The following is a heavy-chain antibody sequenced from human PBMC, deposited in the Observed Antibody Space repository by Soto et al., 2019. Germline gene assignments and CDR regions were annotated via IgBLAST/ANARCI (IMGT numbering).Heavy chain of an antibody. CDR3: ARYKGDYVWYYYYMDV. CDR1: GYTFTSYG. J-gene: IGHJ6*03. D-gene: IGHD4-17*01. CDR2: ISAYNGNT. V-gene: IGHV1-18*01. Sequence: GASVKVSCKASGYTFTSYGISWVRQAPGQGLEWMGWISAYNGNTNYAQKLQGRVTMTTDTSTSTAYMKLRSLRSDDTAVYYCARYKGDYVWYYYYMDVWGKGTTVTVSS.